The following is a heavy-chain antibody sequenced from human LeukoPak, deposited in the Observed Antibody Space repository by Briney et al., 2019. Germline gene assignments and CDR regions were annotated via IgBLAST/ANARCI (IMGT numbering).Heavy chain of an antibody. Sequence: KRSQTLSLTCAISGDSVSGNSTAYNWIRQSPSRGLEWLGRTYYRSKWYNDYAVSVKSRIIINPDTSKNQLSLQLKSVTPEDTAVYYCATQQGGNPAYWGQGTLVTVSS. D-gene: IGHD1-14*01. CDR1: GDSVSGNSTA. CDR3: ATQQGGNPAY. CDR2: TYYRSKWYN. V-gene: IGHV6-1*01. J-gene: IGHJ4*02.